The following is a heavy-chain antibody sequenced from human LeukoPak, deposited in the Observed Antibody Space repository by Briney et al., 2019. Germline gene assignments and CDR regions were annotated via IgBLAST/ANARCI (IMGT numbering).Heavy chain of an antibody. J-gene: IGHJ6*04. CDR1: GFSFSSYS. Sequence: GGSLRLSCAAPGFSFSSYSMNWVRQAPGKGLEWVSYISSSGSTIYYADSVKGRFTISRDNAKNSLYLQMNSLRAEDTAVYYCAELGITMIGGVWGKGTTVTISS. V-gene: IGHV3-48*04. CDR3: AELGITMIGGV. D-gene: IGHD3-10*02. CDR2: ISSSGSTI.